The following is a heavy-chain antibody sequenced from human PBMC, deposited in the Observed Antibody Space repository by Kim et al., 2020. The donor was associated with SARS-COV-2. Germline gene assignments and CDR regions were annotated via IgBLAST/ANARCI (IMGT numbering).Heavy chain of an antibody. D-gene: IGHD3-9*01. CDR3: ARNKRFDSILPDAFDI. CDR2: ISYSGTT. J-gene: IGHJ3*02. V-gene: IGHV4-31*03. CDR1: GGSISGRGYF. Sequence: SETLSLTCTVSGGSISGRGYFLTWIRHHPGKGLEWIGHISYSGTTYSNPSLRSRLAMSVDTSKDQFSLNLDSVTAADTAVYYCARNKRFDSILPDAFDIWGQGTMVTVSS.